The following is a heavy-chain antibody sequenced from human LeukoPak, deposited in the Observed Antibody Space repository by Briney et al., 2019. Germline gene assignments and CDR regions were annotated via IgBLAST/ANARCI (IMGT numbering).Heavy chain of an antibody. CDR1: GGTFSSYA. CDR2: IIPIFGTA. CDR3: AMARGLRYFDWLGIDY. Sequence: SVKVSCKASGGTFSSYAISWVRQAPGQGLEWMGGIIPIFGTANYAQKFQGGVTITADESTSTAYMELSSLRSEDTAVYYCAMARGLRYFDWLGIDYWGQGTLVTVSS. V-gene: IGHV1-69*13. D-gene: IGHD3-9*01. J-gene: IGHJ4*02.